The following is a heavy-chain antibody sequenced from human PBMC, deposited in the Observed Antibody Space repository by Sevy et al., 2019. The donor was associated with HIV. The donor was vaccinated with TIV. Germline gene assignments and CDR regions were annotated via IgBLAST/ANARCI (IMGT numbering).Heavy chain of an antibody. CDR3: ARAIGGSYHYASLDY. J-gene: IGHJ4*02. CDR1: GGSISSGDYY. D-gene: IGHD1-26*01. Sequence: SETLSLTCTVSGGSISSGDYYWSWIRQPPGKGLEWIGYIYYSGSTYYNPSLKSRVTISVDTSKNQFSLKLSSVTAANTAVYYCARAIGGSYHYASLDYWGQGPLVTVSS. V-gene: IGHV4-30-4*01. CDR2: IYYSGST.